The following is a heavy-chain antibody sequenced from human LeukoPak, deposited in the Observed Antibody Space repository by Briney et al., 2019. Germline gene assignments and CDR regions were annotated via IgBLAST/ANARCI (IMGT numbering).Heavy chain of an antibody. Sequence: SQTLSLTCTVSGGSISSGSYYWSWIRQPAGKGLEWIGRIYTSGSTNYNPSLKSRVTISVDTSKNQFSLKLSSVTAADTAVYYCARGDYYDSGGYLGGNGAFDIWGQGTMVTVSS. D-gene: IGHD3-22*01. CDR1: GGSISSGSYY. J-gene: IGHJ3*02. V-gene: IGHV4-61*02. CDR3: ARGDYYDSGGYLGGNGAFDI. CDR2: IYTSGST.